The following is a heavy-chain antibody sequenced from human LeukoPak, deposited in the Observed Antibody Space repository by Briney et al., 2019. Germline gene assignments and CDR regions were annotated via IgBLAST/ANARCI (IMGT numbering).Heavy chain of an antibody. Sequence: GGSLRLSCAASGFTFSSYATSWVRQAPGKGLEWVSAISGSGGSTYYADSVKGRFTISRDNSKNTLYLQMNSLRAEDTAVYYCAKAPDYYGSGSYYSYWGQGTLVTVSS. J-gene: IGHJ4*02. D-gene: IGHD3-10*01. CDR1: GFTFSSYA. CDR2: ISGSGGST. V-gene: IGHV3-23*01. CDR3: AKAPDYYGSGSYYSY.